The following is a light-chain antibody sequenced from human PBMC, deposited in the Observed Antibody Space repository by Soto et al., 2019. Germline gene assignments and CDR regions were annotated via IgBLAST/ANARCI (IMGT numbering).Light chain of an antibody. CDR3: QQYYSYSLT. Sequence: DILMTQFPHSLAVSLGDRATISGQSSQRVLYSSNNKNYLTWYQQKPGQPPKLXIYWASTRESGVPDRFSGSGYGTDFNLTISSLQAEDVAVYYCQQYYSYSLTFGGGTKVDIK. V-gene: IGKV4-1*01. J-gene: IGKJ4*01. CDR2: WAS. CDR1: QRVLYSSNNKNY.